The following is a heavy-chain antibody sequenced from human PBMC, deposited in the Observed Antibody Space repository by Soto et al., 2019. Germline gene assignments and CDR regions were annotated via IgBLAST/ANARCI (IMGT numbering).Heavy chain of an antibody. J-gene: IGHJ4*02. D-gene: IGHD3-22*01. Sequence: LRLSCAASGFTFSSYAMHWVRQAPGKGLEWVAVISYDGSNKYYADSVKGRFTISRDNSKNTLYLQMNSLRAEDTAVYYCARDAMYYYDSSGPYRPQGGVYFDYWGQGTLVTVSS. CDR2: ISYDGSNK. CDR3: ARDAMYYYDSSGPYRPQGGVYFDY. V-gene: IGHV3-30-3*01. CDR1: GFTFSSYA.